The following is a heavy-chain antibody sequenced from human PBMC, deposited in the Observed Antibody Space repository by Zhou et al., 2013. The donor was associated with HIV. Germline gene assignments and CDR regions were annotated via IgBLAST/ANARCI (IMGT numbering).Heavy chain of an antibody. D-gene: IGHD2-15*01. V-gene: IGHV1-69*05. CDR3: VRIACSGGSCYSDY. Sequence: QVQLVQSGAEVKKPGSSVKVSCKASGGTFSSYAINWVRQAPGQGLEWLGGTIPIFQTPKYAQNFEDRLTITRDDSSSISYMELSSLTSEDTATYYCVRIACSGGSCYSDYWGQGTLVTVSS. CDR2: TIPIFQTP. CDR1: GGTFSSYA. J-gene: IGHJ4*02.